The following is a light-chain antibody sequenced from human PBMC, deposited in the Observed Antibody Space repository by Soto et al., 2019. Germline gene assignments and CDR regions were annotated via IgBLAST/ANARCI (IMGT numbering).Light chain of an antibody. V-gene: IGKV3-15*01. CDR1: QTISND. J-gene: IGKJ4*01. Sequence: EVVMTQSPATVSVSPGEGVTLSCRASQTISNDLAWYQQKPGQAPRLLIYGASTRATGVPARFSGGGSGTEFTLTISSLQSEDFAFYYCQQNNKWYQVTFGGGTKVEIK. CDR3: QQNNKWYQVT. CDR2: GAS.